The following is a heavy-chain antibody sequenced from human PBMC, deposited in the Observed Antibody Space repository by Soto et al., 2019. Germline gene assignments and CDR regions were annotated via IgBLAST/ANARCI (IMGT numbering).Heavy chain of an antibody. CDR2: ISSNGGST. V-gene: IGHV3-64*02. D-gene: IGHD3-10*01. J-gene: IGHJ3*02. CDR1: GFTFSSYA. Sequence: LRLSCSASGFTFSSYAMHWVRQAPGKGLEYVSAISSNGGSTYYADSVKGRFTISRDNSKNTLYLQMGSLRAEDMAVYYCAREGSSDAFDIWGQGTMVTVSS. CDR3: AREGSSDAFDI.